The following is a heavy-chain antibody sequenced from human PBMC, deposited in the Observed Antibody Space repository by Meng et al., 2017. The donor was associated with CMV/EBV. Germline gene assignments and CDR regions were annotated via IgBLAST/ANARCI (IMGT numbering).Heavy chain of an antibody. Sequence: GSLRLSCTVPGGSISSSSYYWGWIRQPPGKGLEWIGSIYYSGSTYYNPSLKSRVTISVDTSKNQFSLKLSSVTAADTAVYYCARLGQYRYFQHWGQGTLVTVSS. J-gene: IGHJ1*01. CDR2: IYYSGST. CDR1: GGSISSSSYY. D-gene: IGHD3-16*01. CDR3: ARLGQYRYFQH. V-gene: IGHV4-39*01.